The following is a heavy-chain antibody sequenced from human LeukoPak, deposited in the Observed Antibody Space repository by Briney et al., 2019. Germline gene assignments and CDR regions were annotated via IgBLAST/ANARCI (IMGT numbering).Heavy chain of an antibody. Sequence: GASVKVSCKAAGYTFTGYYMFWVRQAPGQGLEWMGRINPNSGGTNYAQKFQGRVTMTRDTSISTAYMELSRLRSDVTAVYYCARGYCSGGSCYSVENWFDPWGQGTLVTVSS. J-gene: IGHJ5*02. CDR2: INPNSGGT. V-gene: IGHV1-2*06. CDR3: ARGYCSGGSCYSVENWFDP. D-gene: IGHD2-15*01. CDR1: GYTFTGYY.